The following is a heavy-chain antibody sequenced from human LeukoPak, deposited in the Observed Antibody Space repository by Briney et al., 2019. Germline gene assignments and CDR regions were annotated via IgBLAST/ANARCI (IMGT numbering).Heavy chain of an antibody. V-gene: IGHV1-2*02. D-gene: IGHD3-9*01. Sequence: ASVKVSCKASGYTFTGYYMHWVRQAPGQGLEWMGRINPNSGDTNYAQKFQGRVTMTRDTSNSTAYMELSRLRADDTAVYYCARDLLFINAPFGWLDYGGQGTVVTVSS. CDR3: ARDLLFINAPFGWLDY. CDR2: INPNSGDT. CDR1: GYTFTGYY. J-gene: IGHJ4*02.